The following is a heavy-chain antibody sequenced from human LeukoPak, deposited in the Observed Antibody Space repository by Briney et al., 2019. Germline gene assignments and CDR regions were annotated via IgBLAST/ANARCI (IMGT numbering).Heavy chain of an antibody. J-gene: IGHJ4*02. Sequence: PSETLSLTCSVSGGSISDFCWSWIRQPAGKGLEWIGRIYTSGDTNYNPSLKSRVTMSLDASKNQFSLKLSSVTAADTAVYYCARNSGDYWGQGTMVTVSS. V-gene: IGHV4-4*07. CDR2: IYTSGDT. CDR1: GGSISDFC. D-gene: IGHD4-23*01. CDR3: ARNSGDY.